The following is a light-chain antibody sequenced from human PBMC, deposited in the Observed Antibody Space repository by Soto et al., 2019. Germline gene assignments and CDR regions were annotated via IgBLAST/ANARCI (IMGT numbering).Light chain of an antibody. J-gene: IGKJ2*01. CDR2: TAS. Sequence: DIGLTQSPSTLSASVGDRVTITCRANTTITKWMAWFQQKSGKTPRLMIHTASILEVGVPSRFSGSGYGTEFTLTINNLQPEDFATYYCQMYNSYPYAFGQGTRLEI. V-gene: IGKV1-5*03. CDR3: QMYNSYPYA. CDR1: TTITKW.